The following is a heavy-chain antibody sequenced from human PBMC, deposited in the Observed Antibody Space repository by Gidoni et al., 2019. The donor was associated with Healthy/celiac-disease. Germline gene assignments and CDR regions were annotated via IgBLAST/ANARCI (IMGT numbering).Heavy chain of an antibody. D-gene: IGHD5-18*01. CDR1: RFTFSSYW. CDR2: IKQDGSER. CDR3: ARCGYNYGFPDAFDI. Sequence: EVQLVESGGGLVQPGGSLRLSCAASRFTFSSYWMSWVRQAPGKGLEWVANIKQDGSERYYVDSVKGRFTISRDNAKNSLYLHTNSLRAEDTAVYYCARCGYNYGFPDAFDIWGQGTMVTVSS. J-gene: IGHJ3*02. V-gene: IGHV3-7*01.